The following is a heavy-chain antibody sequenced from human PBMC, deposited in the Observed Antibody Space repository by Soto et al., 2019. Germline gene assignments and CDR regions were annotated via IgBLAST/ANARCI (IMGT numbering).Heavy chain of an antibody. D-gene: IGHD2-8*01. CDR3: ARGNVLMVYAMSASWFDP. CDR1: GYTFTSYG. Sequence: ASVKVSGKASGYTFTSYGISWVRQAPGQGLEWMGWISAYNGNTNYAQKLQGRVTMTTDTSTSTAYMELRSLRSDDTAVYYCARGNVLMVYAMSASWFDPWGQGTLVTVSS. J-gene: IGHJ5*02. V-gene: IGHV1-18*01. CDR2: ISAYNGNT.